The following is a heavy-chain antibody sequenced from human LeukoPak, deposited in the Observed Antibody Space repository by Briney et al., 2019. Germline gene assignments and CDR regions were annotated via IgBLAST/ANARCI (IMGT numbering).Heavy chain of an antibody. CDR2: IKQDGSEK. Sequence: GGSLRLSCAASGFYFSSYWMTWVRQAPGKGLEWVANIKQDGSEKYYVDSVKGRFTISRDNAKNSLHLQMNSLRAEDTAVYYCARDGGYCSSTGCYDRLDSWGQGTLVTVSS. V-gene: IGHV3-7*04. CDR3: ARDGGYCSSTGCYDRLDS. J-gene: IGHJ4*02. D-gene: IGHD2-2*01. CDR1: GFYFSSYW.